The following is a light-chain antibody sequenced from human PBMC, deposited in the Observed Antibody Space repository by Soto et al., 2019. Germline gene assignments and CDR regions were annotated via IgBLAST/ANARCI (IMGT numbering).Light chain of an antibody. CDR2: TAS. CDR3: QQYESFPLT. J-gene: IGKJ4*01. V-gene: IGKV1-16*01. CDR1: QGINKF. Sequence: DIQMTQSPSSLSASVGDSVTITCRASQGINKFLAWFQQKPGTAPKSLISTASRLQSGVPSRFSCSGSGTHFTLTISNLQPEDVATYYCQQYESFPLTFGGGTRVEIK.